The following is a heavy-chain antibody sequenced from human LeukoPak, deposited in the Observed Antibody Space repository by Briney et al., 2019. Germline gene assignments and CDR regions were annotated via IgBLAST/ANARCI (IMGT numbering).Heavy chain of an antibody. Sequence: SETLSLTCTVSGGSISSSSYYWGWIRQPPGKGLEWIGSIYYSGSTYYNPSLKSRVTISVDTSKNQFSLKLSSVTAADTAVYYCARGVATVTTWFDYWGQGTLVTVSS. CDR1: GGSISSSSYY. CDR2: IYYSGST. V-gene: IGHV4-39*07. CDR3: ARGVATVTTWFDY. J-gene: IGHJ4*02. D-gene: IGHD4-17*01.